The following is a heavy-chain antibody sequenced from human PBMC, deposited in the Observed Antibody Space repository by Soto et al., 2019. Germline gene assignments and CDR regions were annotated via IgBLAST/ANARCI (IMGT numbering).Heavy chain of an antibody. V-gene: IGHV2-26*01. J-gene: IGHJ4*02. CDR2: VFSNDAK. CDR1: GFSLSHIRVG. CDR3: ARIERYSTYEYFDF. D-gene: IGHD5-12*01. Sequence: GPTLVNPTETLTLTCTVSGFSLSHIRVGVGWIRQPPGKALEWLAHVFSNDAKSYSPSLKGRLTISRDTFRSQVVLTMTNVDPVDTATYFCARIERYSTYEYFDFWGQGTLVTVSS.